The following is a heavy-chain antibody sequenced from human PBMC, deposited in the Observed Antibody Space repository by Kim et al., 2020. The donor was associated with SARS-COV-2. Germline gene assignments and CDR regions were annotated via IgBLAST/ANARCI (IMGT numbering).Heavy chain of an antibody. V-gene: IGHV1-18*04. D-gene: IGHD6-6*01. J-gene: IGHJ6*02. CDR1: GYTFTSYG. Sequence: ASVKVSCKASGYTFTSYGISWVRQAPGQGLEWMGWISAYNGNTNYAQKLQGRVTITTDTSTSTAYMELRSLRSDDTAVYYCARDLSSSGDYYYYYGMDVWGQGTTVTVSS. CDR2: ISAYNGNT. CDR3: ARDLSSSGDYYYYYGMDV.